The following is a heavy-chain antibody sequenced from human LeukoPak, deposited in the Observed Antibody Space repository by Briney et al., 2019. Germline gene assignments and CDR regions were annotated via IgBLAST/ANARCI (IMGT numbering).Heavy chain of an antibody. CDR3: VRDDDRPDNGLDY. J-gene: IGHJ4*02. D-gene: IGHD3-22*01. CDR1: GFPFSSYW. V-gene: IGHV3-74*01. CDR2: INPEGSTT. Sequence: GGSLRLSCAASGFPFSSYWMHWVRQAPGKGLVWVSRINPEGSTTTYTDSVKGRFTISRDNAKNTVYLQMNSLRAEDTAVYYCVRDDDRPDNGLDYWGQGTLVTVSS.